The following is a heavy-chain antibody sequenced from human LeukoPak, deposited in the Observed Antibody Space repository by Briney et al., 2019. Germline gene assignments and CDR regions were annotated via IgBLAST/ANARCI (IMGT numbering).Heavy chain of an antibody. CDR2: ISWNSGSI. CDR1: GFTFDDYA. J-gene: IGHJ4*02. CDR3: TRASGYSSGAVDY. V-gene: IGHV3-9*03. Sequence: GGSLRLSCAASGFTFDDYAMHWVRQAPGKGLKWVSGISWNSGSIGYADSVKGRFTISRDNAKSTLYLQMNSLRADDMALYYCTRASGYSSGAVDYWGQGTLVTVSS. D-gene: IGHD5-18*01.